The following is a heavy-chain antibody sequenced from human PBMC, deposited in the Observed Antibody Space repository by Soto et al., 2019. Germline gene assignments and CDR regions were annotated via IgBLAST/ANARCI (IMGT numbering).Heavy chain of an antibody. CDR2: IYYSGGT. V-gene: IGHV4-31*03. D-gene: IGHD2-15*01. J-gene: IGHJ4*02. CDR1: GGSFSSGGYY. CDR3: ARATSFSGHHGY. Sequence: QLQLQESGPGLVKPSQTLSLACTVSGGSFSSGGYYWSWIRQHPGKGLEWIGYIYYSGGTFYNPSRKSRLTISLDTSKNQFSLKLSSVTAADTAVYYCARATSFSGHHGYWGQGTLVTVSS.